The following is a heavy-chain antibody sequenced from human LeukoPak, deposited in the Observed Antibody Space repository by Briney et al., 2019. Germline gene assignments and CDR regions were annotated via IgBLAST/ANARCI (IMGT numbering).Heavy chain of an antibody. CDR2: IYSGGSK. V-gene: IGHV3-53*01. D-gene: IGHD3-10*01. J-gene: IGHJ3*02. CDR3: ARTRFGELLGAFDI. Sequence: GGSLRLSCAASGFTVSSNYMSWVRQAPGNGLEWVSVIYSGGSKYYADSVKGRFTISRANSKNTLYLKMNSMRAEDTAVYYCARTRFGELLGAFDIWGQGTMVTVSS. CDR1: GFTVSSNY.